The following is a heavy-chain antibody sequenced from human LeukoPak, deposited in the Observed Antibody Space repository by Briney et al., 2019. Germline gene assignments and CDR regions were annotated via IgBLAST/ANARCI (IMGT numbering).Heavy chain of an antibody. Sequence: PGGSLRLSCAASGFTFSSYSMNWVRQAPGKGLEWVSSISSSSSYIYYADSVKGRFTISRDNAKNSLYLQMNSLRAEDTAVYYCARERYSGSYLFDYWGQGTLVTVSS. CDR1: GFTFSSYS. CDR3: ARERYSGSYLFDY. D-gene: IGHD1-26*01. V-gene: IGHV3-21*01. CDR2: ISSSSSYI. J-gene: IGHJ4*02.